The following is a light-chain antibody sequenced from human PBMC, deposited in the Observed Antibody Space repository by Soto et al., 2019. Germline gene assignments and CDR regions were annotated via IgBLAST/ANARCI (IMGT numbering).Light chain of an antibody. J-gene: IGKJ4*01. Sequence: DIQMTQSPSSVSASVGDRITITCRASQGVSNWLAWYQQKPGRAPNLLIYATASLHSGVTSRFSGSGAGTDFTLTISRLQPEDFAVYYCHHYGTSFTFGGGTKVDIK. CDR3: HHYGTSFT. V-gene: IGKV1-12*01. CDR1: QGVSNW. CDR2: ATA.